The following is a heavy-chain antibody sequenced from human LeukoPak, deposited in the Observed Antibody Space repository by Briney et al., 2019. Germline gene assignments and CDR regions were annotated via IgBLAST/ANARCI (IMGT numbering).Heavy chain of an antibody. D-gene: IGHD6-19*01. V-gene: IGHV3-48*01. CDR3: AHGYSSGCFDY. CDR2: ITSSSSAI. CDR1: GFTFSSYS. Sequence: PGGSLRLSCAASGFTFSSYSMNWVRQAPGKGLEWVSYITSSSSAIYYADSVKGRFTISSDNAKNSLYLQMNSLRAEDTAVYYCAHGYSSGCFDYWGQGTLVTVSS. J-gene: IGHJ4*02.